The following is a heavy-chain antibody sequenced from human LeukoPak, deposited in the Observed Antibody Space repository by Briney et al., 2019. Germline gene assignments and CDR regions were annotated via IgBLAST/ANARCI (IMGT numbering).Heavy chain of an antibody. CDR3: ARDMTDWWFDP. V-gene: IGHV3-33*01. Sequence: PGGSLRLSCAASGFSLKDTGMHWVRQAPGKGPEWLTIIWYDGSTKYYADSVKGRFTVSRDNSKNILYLQMNSLRAEDTAVYYCARDMTDWWFDPWGQGTLVTVSS. D-gene: IGHD3-9*01. CDR1: GFSLKDTG. CDR2: IWYDGSTK. J-gene: IGHJ5*02.